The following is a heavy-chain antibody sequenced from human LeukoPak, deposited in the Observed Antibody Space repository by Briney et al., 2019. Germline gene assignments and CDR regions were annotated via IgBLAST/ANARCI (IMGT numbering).Heavy chain of an antibody. Sequence: GGSLRLSCAASGLTLSSYSMNWVRQAPGKGLEWVSSISSSSYIYYADSVKGRFTISRDNAKNSLYLQMNSLRAEDTAVYYCARDRGIADWGQGTLVTVSS. CDR3: ARDRGIAD. V-gene: IGHV3-21*01. D-gene: IGHD3-10*01. CDR1: GLTLSSYS. J-gene: IGHJ4*02. CDR2: ISSSSYI.